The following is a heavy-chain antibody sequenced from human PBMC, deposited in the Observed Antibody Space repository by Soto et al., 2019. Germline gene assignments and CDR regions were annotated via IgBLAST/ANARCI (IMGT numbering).Heavy chain of an antibody. D-gene: IGHD5-18*01. CDR1: GFTFSSYA. CDR2: ISYDGSNK. J-gene: IGHJ6*02. V-gene: IGHV3-30-3*01. Sequence: QVQLVESGGGVVQPGRSLRLSCAASGFTFSSYAMHWVRQAPGKGLEWVAVISYDGSNKYYADSVKGRFTISRDNSKNTLYRQMNSLRAEDTAVYYCARARAQPKQLWFSSHNYYYYGMDVWGQGTTVTVSS. CDR3: ARARAQPKQLWFSSHNYYYYGMDV.